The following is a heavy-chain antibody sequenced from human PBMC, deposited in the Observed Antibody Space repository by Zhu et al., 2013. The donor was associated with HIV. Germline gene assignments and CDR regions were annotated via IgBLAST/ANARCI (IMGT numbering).Heavy chain of an antibody. V-gene: IGHV4-59*01. CDR1: GGSISNYY. CDR3: ARALFTSPWAANWFDS. Sequence: QVQLQESGPGLVKPSETLSLTCTVSGGSISNYYWTWIRQPPGKGLEWIGYIYHSGSTNYNPSLKSRVRISIDTSKNQFSLKLTSVTAADTAIYYCARALFTSPWAANWFDSWGQGTLFTVSS. J-gene: IGHJ5*01. D-gene: IGHD2-21*01. CDR2: IYHSGST.